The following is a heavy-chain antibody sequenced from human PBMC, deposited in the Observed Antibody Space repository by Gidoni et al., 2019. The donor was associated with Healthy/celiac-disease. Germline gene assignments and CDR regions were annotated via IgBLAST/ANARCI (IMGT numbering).Heavy chain of an antibody. CDR2: IYPGDSDT. CDR1: GYSFTLYW. D-gene: IGHD5-12*01. Sequence: EVQLVQSGAEVKKPGESLTISCTCSGYSFTLYWIGWLRQMPGKGLEWMGIIYPGDSDTRYRPSFQGQVTISADKSISTAYLQWSSLKASDTAMYYCARPGRLRWLKFVDAFDIWGQGTMVTVSS. V-gene: IGHV5-51*01. J-gene: IGHJ3*02. CDR3: ARPGRLRWLKFVDAFDI.